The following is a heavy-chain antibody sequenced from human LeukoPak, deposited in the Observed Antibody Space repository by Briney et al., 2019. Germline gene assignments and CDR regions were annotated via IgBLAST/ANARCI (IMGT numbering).Heavy chain of an antibody. CDR1: GGSFSGYY. V-gene: IGHV3-30*18. CDR3: AKDSYGMDV. J-gene: IGHJ6*02. CDR2: ISYDGSNK. Sequence: LSLTCAVYGGSFSGYYWSWVRQAPGKGLEWVAVISYDGSNKYYADSVKGRFTVSRDNSKNMLYLQVNSLTIEDTAMYYCAKDSYGMDVWGQGTTVTVSS.